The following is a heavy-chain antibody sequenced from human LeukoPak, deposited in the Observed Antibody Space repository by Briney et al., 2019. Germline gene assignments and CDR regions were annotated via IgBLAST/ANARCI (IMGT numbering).Heavy chain of an antibody. CDR3: AKHLVDGYSYFDY. CDR1: GFTFSSYA. CDR2: ISGSGGST. J-gene: IGHJ4*02. V-gene: IGHV3-23*01. Sequence: GGSLRPFCAASGFTFSSYAMSWVGQAPGKGLEWVSVISGSGGSTYYADSVKGRFTISRDNSKNMLYLQMNSLRAEDTAVYYCAKHLVDGYSYFDYWGEGTRVTVSS. D-gene: IGHD5-24*01.